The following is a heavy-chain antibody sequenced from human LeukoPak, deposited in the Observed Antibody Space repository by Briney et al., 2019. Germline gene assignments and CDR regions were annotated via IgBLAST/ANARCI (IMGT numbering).Heavy chain of an antibody. Sequence: PGGFLRLSCAASGFTFDDYGMSWVRQAPGKGLEWVSGINWNGGSTGYADSVKGRFTISRDNSKNTLYLQMNSLRAEDTAVYYCAKGVYYDRTLTFDYWGQGTLVTVSS. CDR2: INWNGGST. CDR1: GFTFDDYG. J-gene: IGHJ4*02. CDR3: AKGVYYDRTLTFDY. D-gene: IGHD3-22*01. V-gene: IGHV3-20*04.